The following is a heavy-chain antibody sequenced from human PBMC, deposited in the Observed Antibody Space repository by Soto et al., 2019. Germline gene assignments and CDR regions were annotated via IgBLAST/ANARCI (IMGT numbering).Heavy chain of an antibody. Sequence: PSETLSLTCTVSGGSISSYYLSWIRQPPGKGLEWIGYIYYSGSTNYNPSLKSRVTISVDTSKNQFSLKLSSVTAADTAVYYCARVRGDFDYWGQGTLVTVYS. CDR1: GGSISSYY. CDR3: ARVRGDFDY. CDR2: IYYSGST. V-gene: IGHV4-59*01. J-gene: IGHJ4*02. D-gene: IGHD3-16*01.